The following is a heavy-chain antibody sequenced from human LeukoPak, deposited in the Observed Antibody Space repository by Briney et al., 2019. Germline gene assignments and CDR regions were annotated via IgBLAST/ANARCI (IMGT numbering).Heavy chain of an antibody. J-gene: IGHJ4*02. D-gene: IGHD6-13*01. Sequence: ASVKVSCKVSGYTLTALSMLWVRQAAGKGLEWRGGFDPEDGETVYAPKFHGRVTVTEDPSTDTAYMDLSRLTAEDTTVCYCATSATIAAAGAFDSWGQGSLVTVTS. V-gene: IGHV1-24*01. CDR1: GYTLTALS. CDR2: FDPEDGET. CDR3: ATSATIAAAGAFDS.